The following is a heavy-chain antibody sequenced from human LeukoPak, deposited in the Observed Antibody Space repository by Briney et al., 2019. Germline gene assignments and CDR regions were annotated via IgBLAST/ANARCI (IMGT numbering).Heavy chain of an antibody. CDR1: GYTFTSYG. D-gene: IGHD6-13*01. Sequence: ASVKVSCKASGYTFTSYGISWVRQAPGQGLEWVGWISAYNGNTNYAQKLQRRDTMTTDTYTSTAYMEIRSLKSDNTPVYQCARHQYHTIAADGEMTNWFDRWGQGTLVTVSS. CDR3: ARHQYHTIAADGEMTNWFDR. J-gene: IGHJ5*02. V-gene: IGHV1-18*01. CDR2: ISAYNGNT.